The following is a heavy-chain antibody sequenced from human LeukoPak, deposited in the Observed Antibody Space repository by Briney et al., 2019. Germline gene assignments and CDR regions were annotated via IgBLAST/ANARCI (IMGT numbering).Heavy chain of an antibody. D-gene: IGHD2-15*01. CDR1: GESLNSYY. CDR3: ARGAWATRLGT. CDR2: IYESGTT. V-gene: IGHV4-34*01. J-gene: IGHJ5*02. Sequence: SEALSLTCAVYGESLNSYYWSWVLQPPGEGLEWFGEIYESGTTEYNPSLKSRVTISMVPSKQQFSLSLSSVTAADTAVYYCARGAWATRLGTWGLGTPVIVSS.